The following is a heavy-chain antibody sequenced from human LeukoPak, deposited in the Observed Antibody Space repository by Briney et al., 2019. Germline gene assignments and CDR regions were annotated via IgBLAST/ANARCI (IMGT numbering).Heavy chain of an antibody. CDR3: ARSRGYCSSTSCPDAFDI. CDR2: MYISGET. J-gene: IGHJ3*02. V-gene: IGHV4-4*07. CDR1: GGSISSYY. Sequence: SETLSLTCTVSGGSISSYYWSWIRQPAGKGLEWIGRMYISGETNYNPSLKSRVTVSLDTSKNQFSLKLSSVTAADTAVYYCARSRGYCSSTSCPDAFDIWGQGTMVTVSS. D-gene: IGHD2-2*01.